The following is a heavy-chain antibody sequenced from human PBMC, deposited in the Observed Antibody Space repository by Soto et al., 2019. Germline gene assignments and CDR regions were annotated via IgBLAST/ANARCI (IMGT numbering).Heavy chain of an antibody. CDR3: ARDCGGSCYSVGYYHYDMAV. J-gene: IGHJ6*03. CDR1: GGTFSSYT. CDR2: IIPILGIA. D-gene: IGHD2-15*01. Sequence: SVKVSCKASGGTFSSYTISWVRQAPGQGLEWMGRIIPILGIANYAQKFQGRVTITADKSTSTAYMELSSLRSEDTAVYYCARDCGGSCYSVGYYHYDMAVWGKGTTVTVSS. V-gene: IGHV1-69*04.